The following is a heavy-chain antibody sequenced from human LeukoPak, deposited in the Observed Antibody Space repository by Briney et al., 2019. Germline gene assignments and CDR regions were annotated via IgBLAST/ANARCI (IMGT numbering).Heavy chain of an antibody. CDR1: GGSISSGAYY. J-gene: IGHJ5*02. V-gene: IGHV4-31*03. D-gene: IGHD2-15*01. CDR2: IFYSGNT. CDR3: ARARDCSGGTCYQFNWFDP. Sequence: SETLSLTCTVSGGSISSGAYYWSWIRQHPGKGLEWIGYIFYSGNTYYNPSLKSRVTISVDTSKNQFSLTLSSVTAADTAVYYCARARDCSGGTCYQFNWFDPWGQGTLVTVSS.